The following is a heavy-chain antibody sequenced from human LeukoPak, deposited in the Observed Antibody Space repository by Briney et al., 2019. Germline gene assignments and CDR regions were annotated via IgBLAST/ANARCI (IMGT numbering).Heavy chain of an antibody. V-gene: IGHV4-34*01. J-gene: IGHJ3*02. Sequence: SETLSLTCAVYGGSFSGYYWSWIRQPPGKGLEWIGKINHSGSTNYNPSLKSRVTISVDTSKNQFSLKLSSVTAADTAVYYCASSRAVAGYAFDIWGQGTMVTVSS. CDR2: INHSGST. CDR3: ASSRAVAGYAFDI. CDR1: GGSFSGYY. D-gene: IGHD6-19*01.